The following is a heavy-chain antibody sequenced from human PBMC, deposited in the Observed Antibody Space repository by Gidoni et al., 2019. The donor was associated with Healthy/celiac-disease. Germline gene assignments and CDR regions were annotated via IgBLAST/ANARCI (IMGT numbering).Heavy chain of an antibody. J-gene: IGHJ6*02. CDR3: AKDLPAPGTYDYVWGSYRYYYYGMDV. Sequence: QVQLVESGGGVVQPGRSLRLSCAASGFTFSSYGMHWVRQAPGKGLEWVAVISYDGSNKYYADSVKGRFTISRDNSKNTLYLQMNSLRAEDTAVYYCAKDLPAPGTYDYVWGSYRYYYYGMDVWGQGTTVTVSS. CDR2: ISYDGSNK. D-gene: IGHD3-16*02. CDR1: GFTFSSYG. V-gene: IGHV3-30*18.